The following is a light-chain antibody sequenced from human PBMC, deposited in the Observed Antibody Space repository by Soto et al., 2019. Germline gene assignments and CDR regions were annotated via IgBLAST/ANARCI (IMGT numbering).Light chain of an antibody. CDR1: QSVSSAY. CDR3: QEDGSSSPWS. Sequence: EIVLTQSPGTLSLSPGERATLSCRASQSVSSAYLAWYQHKPGQPPTLLIYAASSRVTGIPDRFSGSGSGTDFSLPISRLAPAVFAVYYWQEDGSSSPWSFGGGTKVEIK. CDR2: AAS. J-gene: IGKJ4*02. V-gene: IGKV3-20*01.